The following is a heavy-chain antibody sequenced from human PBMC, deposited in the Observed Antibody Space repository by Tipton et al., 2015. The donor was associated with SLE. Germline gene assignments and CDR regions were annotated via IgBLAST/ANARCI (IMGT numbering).Heavy chain of an antibody. Sequence: TLSLTCTVSGGSIGPYYWHWIRHSPGKALEWIGYIYFDGNSNGRCNYNPSLKSRVTISVDTSRSQISLRLNSGTAADTAIYHCVKGQEVAATDYYYYMDVWGKGTTVIVS. V-gene: IGHV4-59*01. CDR1: GGSIGPYY. D-gene: IGHD2-15*01. CDR3: VKGQEVAATDYYYYMDV. J-gene: IGHJ6*03. CDR2: IYFDGNS.